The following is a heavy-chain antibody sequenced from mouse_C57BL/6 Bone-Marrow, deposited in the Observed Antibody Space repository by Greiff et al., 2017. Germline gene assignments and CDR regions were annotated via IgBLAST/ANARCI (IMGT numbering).Heavy chain of an antibody. D-gene: IGHD5-1*01. CDR2: ISSGGSYT. J-gene: IGHJ2*01. CDR3: ARRGYLLDY. V-gene: IGHV5-6*02. Sequence: VQRVESGGDLVKPGGSLKLSCAASGFTFSSYGMSWVRQTPDKRLEWVATISSGGSYTYYPDSVKGRFTISRDNAKNTLYLQMSSLKSEDTAMYYCARRGYLLDYWGQGTTLTVSS. CDR1: GFTFSSYG.